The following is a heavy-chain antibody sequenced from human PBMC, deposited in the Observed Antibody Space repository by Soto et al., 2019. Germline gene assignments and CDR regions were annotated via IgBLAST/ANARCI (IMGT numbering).Heavy chain of an antibody. V-gene: IGHV1-24*01. D-gene: IGHD1-26*01. CDR3: ATATATRDSGSYYGYFDY. CDR2: FDPEDGET. Sequence: GASVKVSCKVSGYTLTELSMHWVRQAPGKGLEWMGGFDPEDGETIYAQKFQGRVTMTEDTSTDTAYMELSSLRSEDTAVYYCATATATRDSGSYYGYFDYWGQGTLVTVSA. CDR1: GYTLTELS. J-gene: IGHJ4*02.